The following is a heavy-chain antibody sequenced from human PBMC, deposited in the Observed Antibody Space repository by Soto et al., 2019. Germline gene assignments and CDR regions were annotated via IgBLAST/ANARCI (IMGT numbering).Heavy chain of an antibody. CDR1: GFTFSSYG. CDR3: AKGGGGSYLYFDY. CDR2: MSYDGSKK. J-gene: IGHJ4*02. Sequence: GGSLRLSCAASGFTFSSYGMHWVRQAPGRGLEWVALMSYDGSKKYYADSVKGRFTISRDKSKNTLYLQMNSLRAEDTAVYYCAKGGGGSYLYFDYWGQGTLVTVSS. V-gene: IGHV3-30*18. D-gene: IGHD1-26*01.